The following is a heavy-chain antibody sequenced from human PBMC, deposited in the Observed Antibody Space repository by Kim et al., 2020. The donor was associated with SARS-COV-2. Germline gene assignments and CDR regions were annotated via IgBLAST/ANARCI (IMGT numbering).Heavy chain of an antibody. CDR3: TTEFWWSLNY. V-gene: IGHV3-15*01. CDR1: GFTFSNAW. D-gene: IGHD2-8*02. CDR2: IKSKTDDGTT. J-gene: IGHJ4*02. Sequence: GGSLRLSCAASGFTFSNAWMRWVRQAPGKGLEWVGHIKSKTDDGTTGYAAPVKGRFTISRANSKNPLYLDRNSLKTDDTAIYYCTTEFWWSLNYWGQGALVTVSS.